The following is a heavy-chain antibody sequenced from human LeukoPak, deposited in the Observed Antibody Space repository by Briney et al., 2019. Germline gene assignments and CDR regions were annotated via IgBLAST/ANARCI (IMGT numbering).Heavy chain of an antibody. CDR1: GFTFGSYG. Sequence: GGSLRVSCAASGFTFGSYGMHWVRQAPGKGLEWVAFIRYDGSTKHYADSVKGRFTISRDNSKNTLYLQMNSLRPEDTAVYYCAKDGRYIAVAGTALDYWGQGTLVTVSS. CDR3: AKDGRYIAVAGTALDY. CDR2: IRYDGSTK. J-gene: IGHJ4*02. D-gene: IGHD6-19*01. V-gene: IGHV3-30*02.